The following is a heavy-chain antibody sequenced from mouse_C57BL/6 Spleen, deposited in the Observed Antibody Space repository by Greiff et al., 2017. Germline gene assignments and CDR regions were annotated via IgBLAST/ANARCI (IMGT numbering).Heavy chain of an antibody. Sequence: VQLQQSGTELVKPGASVKLSCKASGYTFTSYWMHWVKQRPGQGLEWIGNINPSNGGTNYNEKFKSKATLTVDKSSSTAYMQLSSLTSEDSAVYCCARTANWDYFDYWGQGTTLTVSS. D-gene: IGHD4-1*01. CDR2: INPSNGGT. CDR3: ARTANWDYFDY. CDR1: GYTFTSYW. J-gene: IGHJ2*01. V-gene: IGHV1-53*01.